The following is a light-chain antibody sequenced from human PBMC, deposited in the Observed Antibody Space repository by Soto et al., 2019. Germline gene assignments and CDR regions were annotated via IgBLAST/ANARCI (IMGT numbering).Light chain of an antibody. Sequence: EIVLTQSPGTLSLSPGERATLSCRASQSVSNTYLAWYQQKPGQAPRLLIYDASSRATGITDRFSGSGSGTDFTLTISRLEPEDFAVYYCQHYGRSPGLFTFGPGTKVDIK. CDR1: QSVSNTY. CDR2: DAS. J-gene: IGKJ3*01. CDR3: QHYGRSPGLFT. V-gene: IGKV3-20*01.